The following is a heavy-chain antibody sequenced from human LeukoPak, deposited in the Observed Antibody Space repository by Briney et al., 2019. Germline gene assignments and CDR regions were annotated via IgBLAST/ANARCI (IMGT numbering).Heavy chain of an antibody. CDR3: AKSRYQLQGRLYYFDY. CDR1: GFTFSNYW. Sequence: PGGSLRLSCAASGFTFSNYWMSWVRQAPGKGLEWVANIKQDGSEKYYADSVKGRFTISRDNAKNSLSLQMNSLRAEDTAVYYCAKSRYQLQGRLYYFDYWGQGTLVTVSS. J-gene: IGHJ4*02. CDR2: IKQDGSEK. D-gene: IGHD2-2*01. V-gene: IGHV3-7*02.